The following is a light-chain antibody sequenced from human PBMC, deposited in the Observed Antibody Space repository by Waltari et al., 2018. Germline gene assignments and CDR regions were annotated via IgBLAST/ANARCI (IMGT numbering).Light chain of an antibody. CDR2: GVA. Sequence: QSALTQPASVSGFPGQSITISCTGASSDVGAYNHVSWYQQHPGKAPKLMIYGVANRPSGVYNRFSGSKSGNTASLTISGLPAEDEADYYCTSYTSSSTWVFGGGTKLTVL. CDR1: SSDVGAYNH. J-gene: IGLJ3*02. V-gene: IGLV2-14*03. CDR3: TSYTSSSTWV.